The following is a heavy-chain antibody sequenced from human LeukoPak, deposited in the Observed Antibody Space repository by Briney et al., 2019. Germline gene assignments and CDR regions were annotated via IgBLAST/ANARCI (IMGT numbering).Heavy chain of an antibody. D-gene: IGHD5-24*01. J-gene: IGHJ4*02. Sequence: GGSLRLSCAASGFTFDDYGMSWVRQAPGKGLEWVSGIKWNGGSTGYADSVKGRFTISRDNAKNSLYLQMNSLRAEDTAVYYCARDSMAGNFDYWGQGTLVTVSS. CDR1: GFTFDDYG. V-gene: IGHV3-20*04. CDR2: IKWNGGST. CDR3: ARDSMAGNFDY.